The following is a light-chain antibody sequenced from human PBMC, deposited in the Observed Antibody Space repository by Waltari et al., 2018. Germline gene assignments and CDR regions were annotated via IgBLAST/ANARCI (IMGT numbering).Light chain of an antibody. Sequence: EIVMTQSPATLSVSPGERATLSCRASQTIGSNLAWYQQKPGQTPSLLIYGASTRATGLPARFSGTGSGTEFTLTISSTQSEDFAVYFCQQYADWPQTFGQGTKVGIK. CDR3: QQYADWPQT. CDR2: GAS. V-gene: IGKV3-15*01. J-gene: IGKJ1*01. CDR1: QTIGSN.